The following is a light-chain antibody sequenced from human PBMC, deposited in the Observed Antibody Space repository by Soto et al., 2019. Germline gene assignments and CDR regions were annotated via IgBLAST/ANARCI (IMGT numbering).Light chain of an antibody. CDR2: EVN. J-gene: IGLJ1*01. V-gene: IGLV2-14*03. CDR3: ASFTTISTRV. CDR1: STDIGAYNY. Sequence: QSALTQPASVSGSPGQSITVSSTGTSTDIGAYNYVSWYQQHPGKAPKVIIYEVNNRPSGVSNRFSGSKSGNTASLTISGLQAEDEADYYFASFTTISTRVFGAGTKLTVL.